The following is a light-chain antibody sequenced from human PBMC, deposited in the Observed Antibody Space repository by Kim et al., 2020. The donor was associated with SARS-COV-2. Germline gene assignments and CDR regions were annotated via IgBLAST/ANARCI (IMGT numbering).Light chain of an antibody. CDR3: MQATHWPLS. CDR1: QGLVYCDGNTY. V-gene: IGKV2-30*01. Sequence: PASTACRPSQGLVYCDGNTYLSWYHQRPGQSPRRLSYKVSKRYSGLPDRFSGSVSGTVFTLKISRVEAEDVGFYYCMQATHWPLSFGGGAKVDIK. J-gene: IGKJ4*01. CDR2: KVS.